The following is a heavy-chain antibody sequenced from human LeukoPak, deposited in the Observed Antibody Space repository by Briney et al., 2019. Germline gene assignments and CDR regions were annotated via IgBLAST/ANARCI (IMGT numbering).Heavy chain of an antibody. CDR2: INHSGST. CDR3: ARVKKGTTGYYYYYYYMDV. J-gene: IGHJ6*03. Sequence: PSETLSLTCAVYGGSFSGYYWSWIRQPPGEGLEWIGEINHSGSTNYNPSLKSRVTISVDTSKNQFSLKLSSVTAADTAVYYCARVKKGTTGYYYYYYYMDVWGKGTTVTVYS. D-gene: IGHD1-7*01. V-gene: IGHV4-34*01. CDR1: GGSFSGYY.